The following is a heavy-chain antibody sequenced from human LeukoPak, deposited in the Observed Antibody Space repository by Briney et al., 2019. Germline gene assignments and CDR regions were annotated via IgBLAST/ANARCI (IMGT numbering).Heavy chain of an antibody. D-gene: IGHD3-22*01. CDR1: GSTFDDYA. CDR2: ISWNGGSI. V-gene: IGHV3-9*01. J-gene: IGHJ3*02. CDR3: AKDYDSSGYDAFDI. Sequence: GRSLRLSCAASGSTFDDYAMHWVRQAPGKGLEWVSGISWNGGSIGYADSVKGRFTISRDNAKNSLYLQMNSLRAEDTALYYCAKDYDSSGYDAFDIWGQGTMVTVSS.